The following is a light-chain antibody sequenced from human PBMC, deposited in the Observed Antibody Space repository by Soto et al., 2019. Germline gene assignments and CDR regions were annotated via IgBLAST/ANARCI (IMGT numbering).Light chain of an antibody. CDR3: SSYAGSYTWV. CDR1: SSDVGGYNY. J-gene: IGLJ3*02. CDR2: EVS. V-gene: IGLV2-14*01. Sequence: QSALTQSASVSGSPGQSITISCTGTSSDVGGYNYVSWHQQHPGKAPKLMIYEVSNRPSGVSNRFSGSRSGNTASLTISGLQAEDEAEYYCSSYAGSYTWVFGGGTKLTVL.